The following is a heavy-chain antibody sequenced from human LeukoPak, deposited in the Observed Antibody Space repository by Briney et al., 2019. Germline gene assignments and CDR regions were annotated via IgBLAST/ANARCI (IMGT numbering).Heavy chain of an antibody. D-gene: IGHD3-9*01. CDR2: IRSKTDGGTT. J-gene: IGHJ5*02. CDR3: AKDLGFVLRYNWFDP. CDR1: GFTFSDAW. V-gene: IGHV3-15*01. Sequence: GGSLRLSCAASGFTFSDAWMTWVRQAPGKGLEWVGRIRSKTDGGTTEYAAPVEGRFTISRDKYTNTLYLQMNSLRAEDTAVYYCAKDLGFVLRYNWFDPWGQGTLVTVSS.